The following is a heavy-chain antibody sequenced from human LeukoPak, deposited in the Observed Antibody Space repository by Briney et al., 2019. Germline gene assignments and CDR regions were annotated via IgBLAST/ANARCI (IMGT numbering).Heavy chain of an antibody. V-gene: IGHV1-8*01. CDR2: MNPNSGNT. CDR1: GYTFTSYD. J-gene: IGHJ6*02. Sequence: ASVKVSCKASGYTFTSYDINWVRQATGQGLKRMGWMNPNSGNTGYAQKFQGRVTMTRNTSISTAYMELSSLRSEDTAVYYCARTYTLYYYYYGMDVWGQGTTVTVSS. D-gene: IGHD2-2*02. CDR3: ARTYTLYYYYYGMDV.